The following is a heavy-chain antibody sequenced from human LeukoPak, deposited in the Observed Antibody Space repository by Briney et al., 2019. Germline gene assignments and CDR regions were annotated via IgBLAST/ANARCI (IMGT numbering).Heavy chain of an antibody. V-gene: IGHV4-39*07. CDR3: ARPTSGWQNSYYYYYMDV. CDR1: GGSISSSSYY. D-gene: IGHD6-19*01. CDR2: IYYSGST. Sequence: SETLSLTCTVSGGSISSSSYYWGWIRQPPGKGLEWIGSIYYSGSTNYNPSLKSRVTMSVDTSKNQFSLKVTSVTAADTAICYCARPTSGWQNSYYYYYMDVWGKGTTVTISS. J-gene: IGHJ6*03.